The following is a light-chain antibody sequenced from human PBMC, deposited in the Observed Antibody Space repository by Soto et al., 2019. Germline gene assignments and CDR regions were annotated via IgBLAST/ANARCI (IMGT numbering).Light chain of an antibody. V-gene: IGKV3-20*01. CDR3: QQYGSSPLT. J-gene: IGKJ4*01. CDR2: AAS. CDR1: QSVSSNK. Sequence: ETVLTQSSATVSLSPGDRATLPCRASQSVSSNKLAWYQQKPGQAPRLLIYAASSRATGIPDRFSGTGSGTDFTLTINRLEPEDFAVYYCQQYGSSPLTFGGGTKVDI.